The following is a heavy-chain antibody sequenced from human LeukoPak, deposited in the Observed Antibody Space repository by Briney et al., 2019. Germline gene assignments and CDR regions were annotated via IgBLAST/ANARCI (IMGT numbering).Heavy chain of an antibody. CDR3: AKGGCRGTCNPLAY. D-gene: IGHD2-15*01. J-gene: IGHJ4*02. Sequence: GGSLRLSCAASGFIFNNYGLVWVRQAPGKGLEWVSAISNDSGGTTYADFVKGRFSVSRDNSKNTLFLQMNNLRAEDTAVYYCAKGGCRGTCNPLAYWGQGALVTVSP. V-gene: IGHV3-23*01. CDR2: ISNDSGGT. CDR1: GFIFNNYG.